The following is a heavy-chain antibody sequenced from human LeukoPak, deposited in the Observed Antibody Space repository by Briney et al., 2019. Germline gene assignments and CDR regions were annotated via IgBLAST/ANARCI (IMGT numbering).Heavy chain of an antibody. CDR1: GFTFSSYG. J-gene: IGHJ4*02. CDR3: ARQSGSYTY. Sequence: PAGGSLRLSCAASGFTFSSYGMHWVRQAPGKGLEWVANIKQDGSEKYYVDSVKGRFTISRDNAKNSLYLQMNSLRAEDTAVYYCARQSGSYTYWGQGTLVTVSS. D-gene: IGHD1-26*01. CDR2: IKQDGSEK. V-gene: IGHV3-7*01.